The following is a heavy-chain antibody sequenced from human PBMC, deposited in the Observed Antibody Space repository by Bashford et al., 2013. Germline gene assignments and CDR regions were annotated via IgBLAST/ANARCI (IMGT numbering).Heavy chain of an antibody. CDR1: GGTFSSYA. CDR3: ARDGKSGTYCGGDCYPGAFDI. V-gene: IGHV1-69*13. CDR2: IIPIFGTA. Sequence: SVKVSCKASGGTFSSYAISWVRQAPGQGLEWMGGIIPIFGTANYAQKFQGRVTITADESTSTAYMELSSLRSEDTAVYYCARDGKSGTYCGGDCYPGAFDIWGQGTMVTVSS. D-gene: IGHD2-21*02. J-gene: IGHJ3*02.